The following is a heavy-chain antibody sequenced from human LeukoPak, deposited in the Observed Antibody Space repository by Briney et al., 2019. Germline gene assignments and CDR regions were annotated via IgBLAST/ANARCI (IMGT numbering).Heavy chain of an antibody. Sequence: ASVKVSCKASGYTFTSYYMHWVRQAPGQGLEWMGIINPSGGSTSYAQKFQGRVTMTRDTSTSTVYMELSSLRSEDTAVYYCAKHFNYDFWSGYPSLQYYFDYWGQGTLVTVSS. J-gene: IGHJ4*02. CDR2: INPSGGST. V-gene: IGHV1-46*01. D-gene: IGHD3-3*01. CDR1: GYTFTSYY. CDR3: AKHFNYDFWSGYPSLQYYFDY.